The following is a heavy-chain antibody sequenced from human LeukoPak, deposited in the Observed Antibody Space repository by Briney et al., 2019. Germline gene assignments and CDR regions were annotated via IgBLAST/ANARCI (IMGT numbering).Heavy chain of an antibody. CDR3: AREGILGMGAFDI. J-gene: IGHJ3*02. CDR1: GVSISSYC. V-gene: IGHV4-4*07. CDR2: IYTSGST. D-gene: IGHD5-24*01. Sequence: SETLSLTCTASGVSISSYCRSWIRQPAGKGLEWIWRIYTSGSTNYNPSINSRVSMSVDTTEYQISLKLSSVTGADTAVYYCAREGILGMGAFDIGGQGTMVTVSS.